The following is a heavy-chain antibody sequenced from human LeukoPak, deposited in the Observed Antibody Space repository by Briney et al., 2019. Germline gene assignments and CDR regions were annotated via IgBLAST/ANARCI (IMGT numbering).Heavy chain of an antibody. D-gene: IGHD1-1*01. V-gene: IGHV3-64*02. CDR3: AKDGNFGPYYYYMDV. CDR2: ISTNGGST. CDR1: GFTFSSYA. Sequence: GGSLRLSCAASGFTFSSYAMHWARQAPGKGLEYVSGISTNGGSTYYADSVKGRFTISRDNSKDMLYLQMDSLRAEDSALYYCAKDGNFGPYYYYMDVWGKGTTVTVSS. J-gene: IGHJ6*03.